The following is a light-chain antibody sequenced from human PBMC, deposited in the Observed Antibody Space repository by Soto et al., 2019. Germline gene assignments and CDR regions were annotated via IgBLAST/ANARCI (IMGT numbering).Light chain of an antibody. CDR1: SSDVGGYNY. CDR3: SSYTSSGTRV. Sequence: QSALTQPASVSGSPGQSITISCTGTSSDVGGYNYVSWYQQHPGKAPKLMIYDVSNRPSGVSNRFSGSKSGNTASLTISGLQAEDEADYYCSSYTSSGTRVFGTGTKETVL. J-gene: IGLJ1*01. CDR2: DVS. V-gene: IGLV2-14*01.